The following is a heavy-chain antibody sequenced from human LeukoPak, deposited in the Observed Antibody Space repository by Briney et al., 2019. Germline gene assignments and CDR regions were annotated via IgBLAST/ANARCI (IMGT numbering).Heavy chain of an antibody. Sequence: KPSETLSLTCAVYGGSFSGYYWSWIRQPPGKGLEWIGEINHSGSTNYNPSLKSRVTISVDTSKNQFSLKLSSVTAADTAVYYCARVIAVGGTLSDYWGQGTLVTVSS. CDR1: GGSFSGYY. D-gene: IGHD6-19*01. J-gene: IGHJ4*02. V-gene: IGHV4-34*01. CDR3: ARVIAVGGTLSDY. CDR2: INHSGST.